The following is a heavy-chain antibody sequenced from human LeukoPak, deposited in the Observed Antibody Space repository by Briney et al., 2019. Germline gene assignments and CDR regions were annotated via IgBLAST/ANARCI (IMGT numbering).Heavy chain of an antibody. J-gene: IGHJ4*02. CDR1: GFTFSSYW. D-gene: IGHD5-18*01. CDR2: INSDGSST. Sequence: GGSLRLSCAASGFTFSSYWMHWVRQAPGKGLVWVSRINSDGSSTSYADSVKGRFTISRDNSKNTLYLQMDSLRTEDTAVYFCAKLYNYGYINWGQGTLVTVSS. CDR3: AKLYNYGYIN. V-gene: IGHV3-74*01.